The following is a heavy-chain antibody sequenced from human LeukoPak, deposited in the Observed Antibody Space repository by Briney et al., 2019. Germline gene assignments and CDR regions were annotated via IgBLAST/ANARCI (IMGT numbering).Heavy chain of an antibody. CDR2: IYTSGST. CDR1: GGSISSYY. D-gene: IGHD3-10*01. V-gene: IGHV4-4*07. J-gene: IGHJ4*02. CDR3: AKDGSGSYWQLYFDY. Sequence: SETLSLTCTVSGGSISSYYWSWIRQPAGKGLEWIGRIYTSGSTNYNPSLKSRVTMSVDTSKNQFSLKLSSVTAADTAVYYCAKDGSGSYWQLYFDYWGQGTLVTVSS.